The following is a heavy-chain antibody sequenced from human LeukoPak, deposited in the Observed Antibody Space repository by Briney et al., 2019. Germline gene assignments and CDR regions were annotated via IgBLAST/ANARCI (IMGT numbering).Heavy chain of an antibody. D-gene: IGHD3-22*01. V-gene: IGHV1-46*01. CDR1: GYTFTSYY. Sequence: ASVKVSCKASGYTFTSYYMHWVRQAPGQGLEWMGIINPSGGSTSYAQKLQGRVTMTRDTSTSTVYMELSSLRSEDTAVYYCARSPPITMIVVVKIDYWGQGTLVTVSS. CDR3: ARSPPITMIVVVKIDY. CDR2: INPSGGST. J-gene: IGHJ4*02.